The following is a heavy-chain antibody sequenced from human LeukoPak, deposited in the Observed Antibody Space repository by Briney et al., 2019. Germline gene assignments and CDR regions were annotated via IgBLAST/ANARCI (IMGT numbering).Heavy chain of an antibody. J-gene: IGHJ4*02. CDR2: IYYSGST. Sequence: SETLSLTCTVSNGSLSSYYWSWIRQPPGKGLEWIGYIYYSGSTNYNSALQSRVTISLDTSKTQFSLKLKSVTAADTAVYYCARASGSGSYYGIDSWGQGTLVTVSS. D-gene: IGHD3-10*01. CDR1: NGSLSSYY. V-gene: IGHV4-59*01. CDR3: ARASGSGSYYGIDS.